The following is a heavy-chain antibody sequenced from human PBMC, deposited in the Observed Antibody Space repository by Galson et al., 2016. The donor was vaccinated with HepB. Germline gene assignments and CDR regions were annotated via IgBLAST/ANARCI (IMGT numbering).Heavy chain of an antibody. V-gene: IGHV4-39*01. Sequence: SETLSLTCTVSGASISGSAYYWGWIRQPPGRGLEWIGSIYYTENTYYNPSLKSRVTISVDTSKNQFSLRRNSVTAADTGVYYCATGIVVAGKYYYYYMDVWGKGTTVTVSS. CDR1: GASISGSAYY. CDR2: IYYTENT. CDR3: ATGIVVAGKYYYYYMDV. D-gene: IGHD6-19*01. J-gene: IGHJ6*03.